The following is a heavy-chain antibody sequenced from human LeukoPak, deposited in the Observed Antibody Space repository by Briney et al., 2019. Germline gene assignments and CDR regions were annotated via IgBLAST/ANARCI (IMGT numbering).Heavy chain of an antibody. D-gene: IGHD3-22*01. V-gene: IGHV3-48*02. Sequence: GSLRLSCVASGFTFSSYSMNWVRQAPGKGLEWVSYISSSSNMIYYADSVKGRFTISRDNAKNSLYLQMNSLRDEDTAVYYCARAPPNNYDSSGYYSPNDYWGQGTLVTVSS. CDR2: ISSSSNMI. CDR1: GFTFSSYS. CDR3: ARAPPNNYDSSGYYSPNDY. J-gene: IGHJ4*02.